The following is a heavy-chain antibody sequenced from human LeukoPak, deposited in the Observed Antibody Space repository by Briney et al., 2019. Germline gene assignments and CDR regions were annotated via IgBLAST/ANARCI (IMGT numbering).Heavy chain of an antibody. J-gene: IGHJ4*02. V-gene: IGHV3-23*01. Sequence: GGSLRLSCAASGFTFSSYAMSWVRQAPGKGLEWVSAISGSGGSTYYADSVKGRFTISRDNSKNTLYLQMNSLRAEDTAIYYCAKDREDAEYYFDYWGQGTLVTVSS. CDR2: ISGSGGST. D-gene: IGHD2-2*01. CDR3: AKDREDAEYYFDY. CDR1: GFTFSSYA.